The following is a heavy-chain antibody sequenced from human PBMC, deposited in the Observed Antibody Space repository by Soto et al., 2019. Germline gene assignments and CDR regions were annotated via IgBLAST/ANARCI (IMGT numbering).Heavy chain of an antibody. CDR3: ARAVAVAADFDY. CDR1: RYTFTSYG. J-gene: IGHJ4*02. V-gene: IGHV1-8*01. Sequence: TPTASVKVSCKDSRYTFTSYGNNWVRQATGQVLEWMGWMNPNSGNTGYSQKFQGRVTITRDTSASTAYMELSSLRSEDTAVYYCARAVAVAADFDYWGQGTLVTVS. D-gene: IGHD6-19*01. CDR2: MNPNSGNT.